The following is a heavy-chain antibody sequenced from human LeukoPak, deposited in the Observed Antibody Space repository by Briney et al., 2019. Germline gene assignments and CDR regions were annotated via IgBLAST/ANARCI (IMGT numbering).Heavy chain of an antibody. V-gene: IGHV3-30*18. Sequence: GRSLRLSRAASGFTFSSYGMHWVRQAPGKGLEWVAVISYDGSNKYYADSVKGRFTISRDNSKNTLYLQMNSLRAEDTAVYYCAKEPYSSAYYFDYWGQGTLVTVSS. CDR1: GFTFSSYG. J-gene: IGHJ4*02. D-gene: IGHD6-19*01. CDR3: AKEPYSSAYYFDY. CDR2: ISYDGSNK.